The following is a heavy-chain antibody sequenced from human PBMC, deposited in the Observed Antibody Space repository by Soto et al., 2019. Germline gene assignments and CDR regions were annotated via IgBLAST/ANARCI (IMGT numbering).Heavy chain of an antibody. D-gene: IGHD6-13*01. J-gene: IGHJ3*02. CDR1: GYTFTSYG. CDR3: ARPRVLAADDAFDI. Sequence: ASVKVSCKASGYTFTSYGISWVRQAPGQGLEWMGWISAYNGNTNYAQKLQGRVTMTTDTSTSTAYVELRSLRSDDTAVYYCARPRVLAADDAFDIWGQGTMVTVSS. CDR2: ISAYNGNT. V-gene: IGHV1-18*01.